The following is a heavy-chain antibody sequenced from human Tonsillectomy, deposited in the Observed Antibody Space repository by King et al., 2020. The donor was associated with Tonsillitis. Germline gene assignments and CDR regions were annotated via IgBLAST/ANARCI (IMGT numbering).Heavy chain of an antibody. D-gene: IGHD6-19*01. Sequence: VQLVESGGGLVKPGGSLRLSCAASGFTFSRYSMNWVRQAPGKGLEWVSSISSSSSYIYYADSVKGRFTIYRDNAKNSLYLQMNSLRAEDTAVYYCARVQGGSSSGLRSDYWGQGALVTVSS. CDR3: ARVQGGSSSGLRSDY. V-gene: IGHV3-21*01. CDR2: ISSSSSYI. J-gene: IGHJ4*02. CDR1: GFTFSRYS.